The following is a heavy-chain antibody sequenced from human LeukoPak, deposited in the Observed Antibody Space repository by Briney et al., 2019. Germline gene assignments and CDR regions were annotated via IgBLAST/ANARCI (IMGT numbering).Heavy chain of an antibody. D-gene: IGHD5-12*01. CDR1: GFTFNSYA. V-gene: IGHV3-33*01. J-gene: IGHJ6*02. CDR3: ARGMGSGYEYYYYAYGMDV. CDR2: ICYDGTNK. Sequence: GRSLRLSCEASGFTFNSYAMHWVRQAPGKGLEWVAIICYDGTNKYYGDSVKGRFTISRDNSKNTLYLQMNRLRAEDTAVYYCARGMGSGYEYYYYAYGMDVWGQGTTVTVSS.